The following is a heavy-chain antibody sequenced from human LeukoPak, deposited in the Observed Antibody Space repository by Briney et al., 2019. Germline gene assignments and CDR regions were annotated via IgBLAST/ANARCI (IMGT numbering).Heavy chain of an antibody. V-gene: IGHV4-30-2*01. CDR3: ARAFPYYYGSGSSGYFDL. D-gene: IGHD3-10*01. Sequence: SQTLSLTCAVSGGSINSGGYSWSWIRQPPGKGLEWIGYIYHSGSTYYNPSLKSRVTISIDRSKNQFSLKLSSVTAADTAVYYCARAFPYYYGSGSSGYFDLWGRGTLVTVSS. CDR2: IYHSGST. J-gene: IGHJ2*01. CDR1: GGSINSGGYS.